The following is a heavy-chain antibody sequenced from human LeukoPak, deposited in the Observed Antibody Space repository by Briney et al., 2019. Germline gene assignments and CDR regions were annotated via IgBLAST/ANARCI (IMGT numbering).Heavy chain of an antibody. CDR2: IYYSGST. D-gene: IGHD6-6*01. V-gene: IGHV4-59*01. CDR3: ARDRIAARPDDYYYMDV. Sequence: SETLSLTCTVSGGSISSYYWSWIRQPPGKGLEWIGYIYYSGSTNYNPSLKSRVTISVDTSKNQFSLKLSSVTAADTAVYYCARDRIAARPDDYYYMDVWGKGTTVTVSS. J-gene: IGHJ6*03. CDR1: GGSISSYY.